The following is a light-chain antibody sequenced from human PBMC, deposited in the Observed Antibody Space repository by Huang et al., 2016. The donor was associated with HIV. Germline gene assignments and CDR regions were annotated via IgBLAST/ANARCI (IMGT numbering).Light chain of an antibody. CDR3: QQYNNWPLT. V-gene: IGKV3-15*01. CDR1: QSVSST. Sequence: EIVMTQSPATLSVSPGERATLSCRASQSVSSTLAWYQQKPGQAPRLLIYGASTRATGIPARFSGSGSGTEFTLTISSLQSEYFAFYYCQQYNNWPLTFGPGTKVDI. J-gene: IGKJ3*01. CDR2: GAS.